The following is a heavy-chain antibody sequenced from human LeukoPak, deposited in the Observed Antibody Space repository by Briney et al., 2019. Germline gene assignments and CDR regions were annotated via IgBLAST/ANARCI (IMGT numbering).Heavy chain of an antibody. D-gene: IGHD5-18*01. J-gene: IGHJ6*03. CDR1: GFTFSSYS. CDR3: ARVVSWIQPQGYYYYYMDV. Sequence: GSLRLSCAASGFTFSSYSMNWVRQPPGKGLEWIGEIKHSGSTNYNPSLKSRVTISVDTSKNQFSLKLSSVTAADTAVYYCARVVSWIQPQGYYYYYMDVWGKGTTVTVSS. V-gene: IGHV4-34*01. CDR2: IKHSGST.